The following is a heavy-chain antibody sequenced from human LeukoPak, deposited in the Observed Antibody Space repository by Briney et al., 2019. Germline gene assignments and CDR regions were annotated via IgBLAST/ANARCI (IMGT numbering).Heavy chain of an antibody. CDR2: ISYSGNT. CDR3: AKLRDGYNKYYFDY. CDR1: GGSISSGDYY. D-gene: IGHD5-24*01. Sequence: SETLSLTCSVSGGSISSGDYYWSWIRQPPGKGLEWIGYISYSGNTYYNPSLKSRVTISVDKSRNQFSLKLSSVTAADTAVYYCAKLRDGYNKYYFDYWGQGTLVTVSS. J-gene: IGHJ4*02. V-gene: IGHV4-30-4*01.